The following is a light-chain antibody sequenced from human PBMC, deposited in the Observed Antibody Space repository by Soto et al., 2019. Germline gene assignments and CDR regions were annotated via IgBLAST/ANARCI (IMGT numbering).Light chain of an antibody. V-gene: IGLV2-14*01. J-gene: IGLJ3*02. Sequence: QSALTQPASVSGSPGQSITISCTGTSSDVGSYNYVSWYQQHPGKAPQLMISEVSNRPSGVSNRFSGSKSGNTAFLTISGLQAEDEANYYCSSYTSISTRVFGGGTQLTVL. CDR1: SSDVGSYNY. CDR2: EVS. CDR3: SSYTSISTRV.